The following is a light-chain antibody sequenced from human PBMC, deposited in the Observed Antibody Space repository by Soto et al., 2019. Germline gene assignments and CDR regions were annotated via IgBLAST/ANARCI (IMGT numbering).Light chain of an antibody. CDR2: GAS. V-gene: IGKV1-27*01. Sequence: DIQMMQSPSSLSASVGERVTITCRASQAINKYLAWFQQKPGQVPKLLIYGASTLLSGVPSRFSGSGSGTDFSLTISSLQPEDVATYFCQKYDSAPFTFGPG. CDR1: QAINKY. J-gene: IGKJ3*01. CDR3: QKYDSAPFT.